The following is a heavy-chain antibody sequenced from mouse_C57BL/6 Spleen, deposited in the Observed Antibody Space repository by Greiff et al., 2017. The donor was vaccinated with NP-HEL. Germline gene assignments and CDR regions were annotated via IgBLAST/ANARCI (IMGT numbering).Heavy chain of an antibody. Sequence: QVQLKESGAELVKPGASVKMSCKASGYTFTSYWITWVKQRPGQGLEWIGDIYPGSGSTNYNEKFKSKATLTVDTSSSTAYMQLSSLTSEDSAVYYCARFITTVEDAMDYWGQGTSVTVSS. J-gene: IGHJ4*01. CDR3: ARFITTVEDAMDY. D-gene: IGHD1-1*01. CDR2: IYPGSGST. V-gene: IGHV1-55*01. CDR1: GYTFTSYW.